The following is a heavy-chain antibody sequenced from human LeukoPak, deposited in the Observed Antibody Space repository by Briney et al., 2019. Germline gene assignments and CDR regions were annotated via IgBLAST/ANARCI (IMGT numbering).Heavy chain of an antibody. CDR3: AKDIGAAAARFDY. V-gene: IGHV3-9*01. CDR2: ISWNSGST. D-gene: IGHD6-13*01. Sequence: GGSLRLSCAASGFTFDDYAMHWVRQAPGKGLEWVPGISWNSGSTGYADSVKGRFTISRDNAKNSLYLQMNSLRPEDTALYYCAKDIGAAAARFDYWGQGTLVTVSS. J-gene: IGHJ4*02. CDR1: GFTFDDYA.